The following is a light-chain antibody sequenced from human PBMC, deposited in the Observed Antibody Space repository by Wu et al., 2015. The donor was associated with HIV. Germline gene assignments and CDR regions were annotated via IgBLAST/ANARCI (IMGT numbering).Light chain of an antibody. Sequence: DIQMTQSPSSLSASVGDRVTITCRASQSISNYLNWYQQKPGKAPKVLIYAASSLQSGVPSRFSGSGSGTDFTLSISSLQPEDFATYYCQQTYSAPWTFGQGTKVGNQT. V-gene: IGKV1-39*01. CDR3: QQTYSAPWT. CDR2: AAS. CDR1: QSISNY. J-gene: IGKJ1*01.